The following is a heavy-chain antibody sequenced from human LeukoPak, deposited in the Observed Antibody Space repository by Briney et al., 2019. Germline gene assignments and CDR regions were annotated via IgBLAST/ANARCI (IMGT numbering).Heavy chain of an antibody. Sequence: GGSLRLSCAASGFTFSSYGMHWVRQAPGKGLEWVAFIRYDGSNKYYADSVKGRFTISRDNSKNTLYLQMNSLRAEDTAVYYCAKDAVAYSSGHTHFDYWGQGTLVTVSS. D-gene: IGHD6-19*01. CDR1: GFTFSSYG. V-gene: IGHV3-30*02. J-gene: IGHJ4*02. CDR2: IRYDGSNK. CDR3: AKDAVAYSSGHTHFDY.